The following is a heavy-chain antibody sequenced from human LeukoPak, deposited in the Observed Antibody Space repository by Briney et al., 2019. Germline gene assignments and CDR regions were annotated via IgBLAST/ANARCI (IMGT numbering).Heavy chain of an antibody. CDR2: INHSGST. CDR3: TSNYYGSGLI. V-gene: IGHV4-34*01. J-gene: IGHJ3*02. CDR1: GGSISSYY. Sequence: SETLSLTCTVSGGSISSYYWSWIRQPPGKGLEWIGEINHSGSTNYNPSLKSRVTISVDTSKNQFSLKLSSVTAADTAVYYCTSNYYGSGLIWGQGTMVTVSS. D-gene: IGHD3-10*01.